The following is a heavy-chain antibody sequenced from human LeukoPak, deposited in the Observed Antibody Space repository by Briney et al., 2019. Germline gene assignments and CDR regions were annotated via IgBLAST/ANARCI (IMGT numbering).Heavy chain of an antibody. CDR2: IYYSGST. D-gene: IGHD3-10*01. J-gene: IGHJ4*02. Sequence: PSETLSLTCTVSGGSISSSSYYWGWIRQPPGKGLEWIGSIYYSGSTYYNPSLKSRVTISVDTSKNQFSLKLSSVTAADTAVYYCARVLSGEWYDYWGQGTLVTVSS. V-gene: IGHV4-39*07. CDR1: GGSISSSSYY. CDR3: ARVLSGEWYDY.